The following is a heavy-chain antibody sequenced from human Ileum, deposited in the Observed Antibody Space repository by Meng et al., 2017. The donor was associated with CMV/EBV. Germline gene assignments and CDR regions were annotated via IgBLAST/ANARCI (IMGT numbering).Heavy chain of an antibody. Sequence: LFLSCGGDGGSVSGDDWSGRRQGKGEGVEWTGEIDYSESTNTIPTVKSRVTMSVETAKNQFSLKVSYVCAEETGVYCCARGDYNWIDYWGQGTLVTVSS. D-gene: IGHD1-20*01. CDR2: IDYSEST. V-gene: IGHV4-34*01. CDR1: GGSVSGDD. J-gene: IGHJ4*02. CDR3: ARGDYNWIDY.